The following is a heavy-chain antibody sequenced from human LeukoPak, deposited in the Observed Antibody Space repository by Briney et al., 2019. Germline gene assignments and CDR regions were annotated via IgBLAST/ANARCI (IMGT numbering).Heavy chain of an antibody. CDR3: AKDKEWLVPGHWFDP. D-gene: IGHD6-19*01. Sequence: PGGSLRLSCVASGFSFSSYAMSWVRQAPGKGLEWVSAISGSGGSTYYADSVKGRFTISRDNSKNTLYLQINILRGEDTAKYYCAKDKEWLVPGHWFDPWGQGTLVTVSS. CDR1: GFSFSSYA. J-gene: IGHJ5*02. V-gene: IGHV3-23*01. CDR2: ISGSGGST.